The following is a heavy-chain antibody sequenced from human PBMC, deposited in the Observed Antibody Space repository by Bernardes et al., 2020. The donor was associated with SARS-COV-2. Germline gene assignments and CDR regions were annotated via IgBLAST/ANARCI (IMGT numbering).Heavy chain of an antibody. Sequence: ASVKVSCKVSGYTLTELSMHWVRQAPGKGLEWMGGFDPEDGETIYAQKFQGRVTMTEDTSTDTAYMELSSLRSEDTAMYYCATGVAVAGRPYNYYYYYGMDVWGQGTTVTVSS. CDR3: ATGVAVAGRPYNYYYYYGMDV. D-gene: IGHD6-19*01. CDR2: FDPEDGET. V-gene: IGHV1-24*01. J-gene: IGHJ6*02. CDR1: GYTLTELS.